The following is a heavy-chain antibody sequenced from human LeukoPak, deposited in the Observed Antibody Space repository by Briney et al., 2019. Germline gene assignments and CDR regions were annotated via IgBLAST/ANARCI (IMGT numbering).Heavy chain of an antibody. CDR1: GGTFSSYA. J-gene: IGHJ3*02. V-gene: IGHV1-69*13. Sequence: SVKVSCKASGGTFSSYAISWVRQAPGQGLEWMGGIIPIFGTANYAQKFQGRVTITADESTSTAYMELSSLRSEDTAVYYCARFGYYDILTGTSHDAFDIWGQGTMVTVSS. D-gene: IGHD3-9*01. CDR3: ARFGYYDILTGTSHDAFDI. CDR2: IIPIFGTA.